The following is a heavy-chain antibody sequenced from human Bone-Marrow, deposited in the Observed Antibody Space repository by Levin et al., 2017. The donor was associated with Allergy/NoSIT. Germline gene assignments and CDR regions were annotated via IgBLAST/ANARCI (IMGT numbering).Heavy chain of an antibody. CDR1: SASITSGAYS. D-gene: IGHD3-9*01. V-gene: IGHV4-30-2*01. CDR3: ARSTLDVLTGYYPDVFDL. J-gene: IGHJ3*01. CDR2: IQHSGST. Sequence: SCAVSSASITSGAYSWNWIRQPPGKGLEWIGYIQHSGSTYYNPSLKSRVTISLDKSRNQFSLNLNSVTAADTAVYYCARSTLDVLTGYYPDVFDLWGQGTVVTVSS.